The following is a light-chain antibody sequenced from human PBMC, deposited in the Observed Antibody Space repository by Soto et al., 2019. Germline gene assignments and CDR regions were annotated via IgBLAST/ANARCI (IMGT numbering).Light chain of an antibody. V-gene: IGLV2-14*01. CDR3: SSYTTRSTHV. Sequence: QSVLTQPASVSGSPGQSITISCTGTSSDVGGSNYVSWYQQLPGRAPKLMIYEVSNRPSGVSNRFSASKSGNTASLTISGLQAEDEADYYCSSYTTRSTHVFGTGTKVTVL. CDR2: EVS. CDR1: SSDVGGSNY. J-gene: IGLJ1*01.